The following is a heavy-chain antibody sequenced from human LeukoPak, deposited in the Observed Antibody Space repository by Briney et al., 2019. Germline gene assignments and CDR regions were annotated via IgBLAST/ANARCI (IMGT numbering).Heavy chain of an antibody. Sequence: GGSLRLSCAASGFTVSSNYMSWVRQAPGKGLEWVSVIYSGGSTYYAGSVKGRFTISRDNSKNTLYLQMNSLRAEDTAVYYCARRFLLGAFDIWGQGTMVTVSS. CDR2: IYSGGST. CDR3: ARRFLLGAFDI. J-gene: IGHJ3*02. D-gene: IGHD3-10*01. CDR1: GFTVSSNY. V-gene: IGHV3-53*01.